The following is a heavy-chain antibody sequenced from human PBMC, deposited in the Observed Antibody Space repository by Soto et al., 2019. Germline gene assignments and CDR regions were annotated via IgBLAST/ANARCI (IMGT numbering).Heavy chain of an antibody. J-gene: IGHJ4*02. CDR2: IYHSGST. D-gene: IGHD3-22*01. CDR1: SGSISTSTNY. CDR3: ANPYDRNAYRLDY. Sequence: SETLSLTCTVSSGSISTSTNYGGWFRQPPGKGLECIGSIYHSGSTYYNPSLQSRVTLFVDTSKNQFSLRLSSVTAADTAVYYCANPYDRNAYRLDYWGQG. V-gene: IGHV4-39*01.